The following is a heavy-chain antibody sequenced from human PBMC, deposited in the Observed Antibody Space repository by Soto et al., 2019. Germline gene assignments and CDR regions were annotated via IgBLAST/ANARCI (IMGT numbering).Heavy chain of an antibody. V-gene: IGHV2-5*01. CDR3: AHRRGRIVGATTSWFDP. Sequence: SGPTLVNPTQTLTLTCTFSGFSLSTSGVGVGWIRQPPGKALEWLALIYWNDDKRYSPSLKSRLTITKDTSKNQVVLTMTNMDPVDTATHYCAHRRGRIVGATTSWFDPWGQGTLVTVSS. CDR2: IYWNDDK. CDR1: GFSLSTSGVG. D-gene: IGHD1-26*01. J-gene: IGHJ5*02.